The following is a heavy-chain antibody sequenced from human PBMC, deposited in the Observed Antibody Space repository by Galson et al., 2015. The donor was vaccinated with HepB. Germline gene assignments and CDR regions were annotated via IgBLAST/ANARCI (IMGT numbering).Heavy chain of an antibody. CDR2: INAAGST. V-gene: IGHV3-74*01. Sequence: SLRLSCAASEFTFSSYWMHWFRQAPGKGLVWVSRINAAGSTVYADSVKGRFTISRDNAKNTVYLQMNNLRVEDTAVYYCAGVRVGSHFDSWGQGILVTVSS. CDR3: AGVRVGSHFDS. CDR1: EFTFSSYW. J-gene: IGHJ4*02. D-gene: IGHD2-15*01.